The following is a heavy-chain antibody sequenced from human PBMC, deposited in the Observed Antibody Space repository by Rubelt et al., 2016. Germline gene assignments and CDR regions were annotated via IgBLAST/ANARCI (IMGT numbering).Heavy chain of an antibody. D-gene: IGHD6-6*01. CDR3: ARGSSSAAEYFQH. Sequence: YNPSLKSRVTISVDTSKNQFSLKLSSVTAADTAVYYCARGSSSAAEYFQHWGQGTLVTVSS. V-gene: IGHV4-34*01. J-gene: IGHJ1*01.